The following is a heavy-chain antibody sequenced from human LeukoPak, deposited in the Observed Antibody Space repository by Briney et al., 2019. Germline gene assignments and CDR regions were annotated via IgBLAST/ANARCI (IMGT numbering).Heavy chain of an antibody. CDR1: GVSISSYY. CDR3: ARSPPAPKQFDF. V-gene: IGHV4-4*09. J-gene: IGHJ4*02. CDR2: IFPSGSS. D-gene: IGHD2-2*01. Sequence: SETLSLTCTVSGVSISSYYWSWIRQPPGKGLEWIGYIFPSGSSNYDPSLKSRVTMSVDTPKNRISLNLYSVIAADTAVYYCARSPPAPKQFDFWGQGILVTVSS.